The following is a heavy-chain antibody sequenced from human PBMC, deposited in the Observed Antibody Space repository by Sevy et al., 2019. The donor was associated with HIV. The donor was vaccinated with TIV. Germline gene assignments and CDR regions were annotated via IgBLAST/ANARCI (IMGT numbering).Heavy chain of an antibody. CDR2: MSYNGNS. J-gene: IGHJ1*01. D-gene: IGHD6-13*01. CDR1: GGSINNKAYY. Sequence: SETRSLTCTVSGGSINNKAYYWAWMRQPPGKGLEWIGSMSYNGNSYYNPSLNCRVTISLDTSKNQFSLRLTFVTAADTAVYYCARRLAAAGGGNEYFQPWGQGTLVTVSS. CDR3: ARRLAAAGGGNEYFQP. V-gene: IGHV4-39*01.